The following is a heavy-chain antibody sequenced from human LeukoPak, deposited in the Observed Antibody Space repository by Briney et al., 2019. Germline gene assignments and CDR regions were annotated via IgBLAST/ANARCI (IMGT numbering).Heavy chain of an antibody. CDR1: GFTFRSHG. CDR3: ARANPTTPIYYFDF. D-gene: IGHD4-17*01. V-gene: IGHV3-48*01. Sequence: PGGSLRLSCVGFGFTFRSHGMNWVRQASGKGLEWISYISSSADRIYYADSVRGRLAISRDNDRNSLFLEMNTLRAEDTAVYYCARANPTTPIYYFDFWGRGTLVTVSS. J-gene: IGHJ4*02. CDR2: ISSSADRI.